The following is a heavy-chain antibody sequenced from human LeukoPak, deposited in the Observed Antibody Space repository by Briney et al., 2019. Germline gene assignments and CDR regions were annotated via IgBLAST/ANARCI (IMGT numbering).Heavy chain of an antibody. D-gene: IGHD5-24*01. CDR1: GFTFDDYA. Sequence: GGSLRLSCAASGFTFDDYAMHWVRQAPGKGLEWVSLISGDGGSTYYADSVKGRFTISRDNSKNYLYLQMNSLRTEDTALYYCATVGRGLQSPFDYWGQGRMVTVSS. V-gene: IGHV3-43*02. J-gene: IGHJ4*02. CDR3: ATVGRGLQSPFDY. CDR2: ISGDGGST.